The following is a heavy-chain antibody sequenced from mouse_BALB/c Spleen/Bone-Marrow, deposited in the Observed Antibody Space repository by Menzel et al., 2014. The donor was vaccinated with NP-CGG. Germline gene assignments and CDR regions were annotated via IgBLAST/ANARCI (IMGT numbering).Heavy chain of an antibody. CDR1: GYAFSSYW. V-gene: IGHV1-80*01. CDR2: IYPGDGDT. D-gene: IGHD2-1*01. CDR3: TRREGNYAFAY. J-gene: IGHJ3*01. Sequence: VQLQESGAELVRPGSSVKISCKASGYAFSSYWMNWVKQRPGQGLEWIGQIYPGDGDTNYNGKFKGKATLTADKSSSTAYMQLSSPTSEDSAVYYCTRREGNYAFAYWGQGTLVTVSA.